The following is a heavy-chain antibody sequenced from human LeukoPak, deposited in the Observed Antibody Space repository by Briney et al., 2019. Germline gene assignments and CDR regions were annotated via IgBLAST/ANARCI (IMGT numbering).Heavy chain of an antibody. V-gene: IGHV4-31*03. D-gene: IGHD5-18*01. Sequence: SQTLSLTCTVSGGSISSGGYYWSWIRQHPGKGLEWIGYIYYSGSTYYSPSLKSRVTISVDTSKNQFSLKLSSVTAADTAVYYCARGFTIQLQDNYYYYYGMDVWGQGTTVTVSS. CDR2: IYYSGST. CDR1: GGSISSGGYY. CDR3: ARGFTIQLQDNYYYYYGMDV. J-gene: IGHJ6*02.